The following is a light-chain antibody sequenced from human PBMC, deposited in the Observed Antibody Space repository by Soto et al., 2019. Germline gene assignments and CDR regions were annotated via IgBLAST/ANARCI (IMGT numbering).Light chain of an antibody. CDR2: EVS. Sequence: QSALTQPASVSGSPGQSITISCTGTSSDVGGYNYVSWYQQHPGKAPKLMIYEVSNRPSGVSNRFSGSKSGNTASLTISGLQAEEEADYYFSSYKSSSTYVFGTGTKLTVL. CDR3: SSYKSSSTYV. J-gene: IGLJ1*01. V-gene: IGLV2-14*01. CDR1: SSDVGGYNY.